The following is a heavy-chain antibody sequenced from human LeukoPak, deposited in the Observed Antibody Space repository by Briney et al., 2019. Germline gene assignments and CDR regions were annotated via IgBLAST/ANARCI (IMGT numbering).Heavy chain of an antibody. CDR2: ISYDGSNK. V-gene: IGHV3-30*18. CDR3: AKDLHSSASCY. Sequence: GGPLRLSCAASGFTFSSYWMSWVRQAPGKGLEWVAVISYDGSNKYFADSVKGRFTISRDNSKNMLYLQMNSLRAEDTALYYCAKDLHSSASCYWGQGALVTVSS. J-gene: IGHJ4*02. CDR1: GFTFSSYW. D-gene: IGHD3-22*01.